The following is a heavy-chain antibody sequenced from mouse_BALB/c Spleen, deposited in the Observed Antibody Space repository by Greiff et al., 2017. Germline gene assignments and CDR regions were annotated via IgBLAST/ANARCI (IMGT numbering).Heavy chain of an antibody. D-gene: IGHD1-1*01. J-gene: IGHJ2*01. CDR1: GYTFTSYY. V-gene: IGHV1S56*01. CDR3: ARGGYYGTFDY. Sequence: VQLQQSGPELVKPGASVKMSCKASGYTFTSYYIHWVKQRPGQGLEWIGWIYPGDGSTKYNEKFKGKTTLTADKSSSTAYMLLSSLTSEDSAIYFCARGGYYGTFDYWGQGTTLTVSS. CDR2: IYPGDGST.